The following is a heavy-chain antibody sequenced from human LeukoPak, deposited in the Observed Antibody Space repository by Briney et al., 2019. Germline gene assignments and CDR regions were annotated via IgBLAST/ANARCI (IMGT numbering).Heavy chain of an antibody. J-gene: IGHJ6*02. V-gene: IGHV3-43*02. CDR1: GFTFYDYA. CDR2: ISGDGGST. CDR3: AKDNEYSSSWLHYYYYYGMDV. Sequence: GGSLRLSCAASGFTFYDYAMHWVRQAPGKGLEWVSLISGDGGSTYYADSVKGRFTISRDNSKNSLYLQMNSLRTEDTALYYCAKDNEYSSSWLHYYYYYGMDVWGQGTTVTVSS. D-gene: IGHD6-13*01.